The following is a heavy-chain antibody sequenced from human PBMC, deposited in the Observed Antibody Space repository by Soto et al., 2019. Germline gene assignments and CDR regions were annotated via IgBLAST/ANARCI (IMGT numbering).Heavy chain of an antibody. D-gene: IGHD3-16*02. Sequence: QVQLVQSGAEVKKPGASVKVSCKASGYTFTTSDINWVRQATGQGLEWKGWMNPKNDNTGYAQKFQGRVTMTKNTSISTAYLELSSLRSDDTAVYYCARGASSYDYWGQGTLVTVSS. CDR1: GYTFTTSD. V-gene: IGHV1-8*01. CDR3: ARGASSYDY. J-gene: IGHJ4*02. CDR2: MNPKNDNT.